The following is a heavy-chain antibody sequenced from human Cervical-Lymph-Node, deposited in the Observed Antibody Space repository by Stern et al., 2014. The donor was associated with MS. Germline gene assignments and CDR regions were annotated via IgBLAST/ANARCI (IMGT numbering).Heavy chain of an antibody. V-gene: IGHV3-30*04. CDR3: ARDQGSYYYYGMDV. Sequence: MQLVESGGGVVQPGTSLRLSCAASGFTFSTYAMHWARQVPGKGLEWVAVISYGGSDKYYADSVRGRFTISRDNSKSPLYLQMNSLKSEDTAVYYCARDQGSYYYYGMDVWGQGTTVTVSS. D-gene: IGHD3-10*01. CDR1: GFTFSTYA. CDR2: ISYGGSDK. J-gene: IGHJ6*02.